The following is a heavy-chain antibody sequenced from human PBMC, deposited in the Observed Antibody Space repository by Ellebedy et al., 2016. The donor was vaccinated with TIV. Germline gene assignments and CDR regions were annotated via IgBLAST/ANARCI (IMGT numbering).Heavy chain of an antibody. V-gene: IGHV3-74*01. CDR1: GFTFNAHW. CDR3: ARDSGSYPFDY. J-gene: IGHJ4*02. Sequence: GGSLRLSXAASGFTFNAHWIHWVRQAPGKGLVWVARINGPGSVTGYADSVKGRFTISRDNTKNTLYLQLSSLRAEDTAVYYCARDSGSYPFDYWGQGTLVTVSS. D-gene: IGHD1-26*01. CDR2: INGPGSVT.